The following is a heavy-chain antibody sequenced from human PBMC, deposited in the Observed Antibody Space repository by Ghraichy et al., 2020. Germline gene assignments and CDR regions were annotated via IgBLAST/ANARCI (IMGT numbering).Heavy chain of an antibody. CDR2: ISSSSSYI. J-gene: IGHJ4*02. CDR1: GFTFSSYS. V-gene: IGHV3-21*01. D-gene: IGHD3-10*01. CDR3: ARGPGFGRFDY. Sequence: GESLNISCAASGFTFSSYSMNWVRQAPGKGLEWVSSISSSSSYIYYADSVKGRFTISRDNAKNSLYLQMNSLRAEDTAVYYCARGPGFGRFDYWGQGTLVTVSS.